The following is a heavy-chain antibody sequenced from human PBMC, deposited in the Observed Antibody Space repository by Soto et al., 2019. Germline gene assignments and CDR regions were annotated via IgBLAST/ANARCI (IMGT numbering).Heavy chain of an antibody. D-gene: IGHD3-16*01. Sequence: QVQLVQSGAEVKKPGASVKVSCKASGYTFTGYYIHWVRQAPGQGLEWMGWINPDYGGANYGEKFQGRVTMTIDTSITTAYMELSRLRSDDTAVYYCARDVGGTSSYLGYWGQGTLVTVSS. CDR1: GYTFTGYY. V-gene: IGHV1-2*02. CDR2: INPDYGGA. CDR3: ARDVGGTSSYLGY. J-gene: IGHJ4*02.